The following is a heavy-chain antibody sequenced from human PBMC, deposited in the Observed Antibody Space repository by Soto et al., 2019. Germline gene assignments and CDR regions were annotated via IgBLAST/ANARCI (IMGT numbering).Heavy chain of an antibody. CDR3: ARDDCISTSCYALYYYYYFGMDV. V-gene: IGHV3-30-3*01. CDR2: ISYDGSNK. Sequence: QVQLVASGGGVVQPGRSLRLSCAASGFTFSSYAMHWVRQAPGKGLEWVAVISYDGSNKYYADSVKGRFTISRDNSKNTLYRQMNSLIAEDTAVYYCARDDCISTSCYALYYYYYFGMDVWGQGTTVTVSS. J-gene: IGHJ6*02. CDR1: GFTFSSYA. D-gene: IGHD2-2*01.